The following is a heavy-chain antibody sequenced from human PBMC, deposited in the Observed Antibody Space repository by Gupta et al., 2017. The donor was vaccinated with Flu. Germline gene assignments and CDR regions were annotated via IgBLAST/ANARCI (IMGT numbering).Heavy chain of an antibody. CDR2: IWSDGNNK. CDR3: ARAPHFYYHYLDV. Sequence: QVQLVESGGGVVQPGGSLRLSCAASGLPFSNFAMHWVRQAPGKGLEWVAVIWSDGNNKKSADSVKGRFTISRDNAKNTLFLQMNSLRAEDTAVYYCARAPHFYYHYLDVWGAGTAVTVSS. V-gene: IGHV3-33*01. CDR1: GLPFSNFA. J-gene: IGHJ6*03. D-gene: IGHD2/OR15-2a*01.